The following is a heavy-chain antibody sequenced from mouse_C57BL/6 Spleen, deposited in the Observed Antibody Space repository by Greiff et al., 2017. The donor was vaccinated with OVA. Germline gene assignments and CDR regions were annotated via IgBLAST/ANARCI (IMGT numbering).Heavy chain of an antibody. D-gene: IGHD2-2*01. CDR3: ARSGGYYDAMDY. V-gene: IGHV1-63*01. J-gene: IGHJ4*01. CDR1: GYTFTNYW. Sequence: VQLQQPGAELVKPGTSVKMSCKASGYTFTNYWIGWAKQRPGHGLEWIGDIYPGGGYTNYNEKFKGKATLTADKSSSTAYMQFSSLTSEDSAIYYCARSGGYYDAMDYWGQGTSVTVSS. CDR2: IYPGGGYT.